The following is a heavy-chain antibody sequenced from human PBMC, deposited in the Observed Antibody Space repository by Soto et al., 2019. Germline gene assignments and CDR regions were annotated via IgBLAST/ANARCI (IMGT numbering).Heavy chain of an antibody. V-gene: IGHV4-39*01. Sequence: PSETLSLTCTVSGGSISSSSYYWGWIRQPPGKGLEWIGSIYYSGSTYYNPSLKSRVTIPVDTSKNQFSLKLSSVTAADTAVYYCARLGTVTTGDYYYYYGMDVWGQGTTVTVSS. CDR3: ARLGTVTTGDYYYYYGMDV. D-gene: IGHD4-17*01. J-gene: IGHJ6*02. CDR1: GGSISSSSYY. CDR2: IYYSGST.